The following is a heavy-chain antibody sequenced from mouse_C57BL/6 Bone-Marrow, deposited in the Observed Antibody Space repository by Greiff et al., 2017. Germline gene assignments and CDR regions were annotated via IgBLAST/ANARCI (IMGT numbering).Heavy chain of an antibody. V-gene: IGHV14-4*01. CDR2: IDPENGDT. D-gene: IGHD2-4*01. Sequence: VQLQLSGAELVRPGASVKLSCTASGFNIKDDYMHWVKQRPEQGLEWIGWIDPENGDTEYASKFQGKATITADTSSNTAYLQLSSRTSEDTAVYYCTTDDYDKMAWFAYWGQGTLVTVSA. CDR3: TTDDYDKMAWFAY. CDR1: GFNIKDDY. J-gene: IGHJ3*01.